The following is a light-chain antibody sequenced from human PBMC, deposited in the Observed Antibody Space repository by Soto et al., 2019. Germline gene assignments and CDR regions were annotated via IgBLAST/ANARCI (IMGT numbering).Light chain of an antibody. V-gene: IGLV2-14*03. CDR2: DVS. J-gene: IGLJ1*01. CDR3: GSYASSTPDV. Sequence: QSVLTQPASVSGSPGQSITISCTGTSSDIGTYDYVSWYQQHPGEAPKLMIYDVSNRPSGVSNRLSGSKSGNTASLTISGLQAEDEADYYCGSYASSTPDVFGTGTKVTVL. CDR1: SSDIGTYDY.